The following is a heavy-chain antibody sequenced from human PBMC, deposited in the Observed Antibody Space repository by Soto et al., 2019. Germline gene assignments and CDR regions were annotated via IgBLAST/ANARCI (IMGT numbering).Heavy chain of an antibody. CDR3: AKDPGLPTLWFGETLYYYGMDV. D-gene: IGHD3-10*01. V-gene: IGHV3-23*01. CDR1: GFTFSSYA. Sequence: EVQLLESGGGLVQPGGSLRLSCAASGFTFSSYAMSWVRQAPGKGLEWVSAISGSGGSTYYADSVKGRFTISRDNSKNTLYLQRNSLRAEDTAVYYCAKDPGLPTLWFGETLYYYGMDVWGQGTTVTVSS. CDR2: ISGSGGST. J-gene: IGHJ6*02.